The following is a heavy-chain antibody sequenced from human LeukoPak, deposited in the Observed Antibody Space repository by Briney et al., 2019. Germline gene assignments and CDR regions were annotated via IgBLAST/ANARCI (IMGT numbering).Heavy chain of an antibody. J-gene: IGHJ4*02. CDR1: GFTFSSYN. D-gene: IGHD2/OR15-2a*01. CDR3: ARGSPSIHLEG. V-gene: IGHV3-21*01. CDR2: ISSSGSYL. Sequence: NPGGSLRLSCAASGFTFSSYNMNWVRQAPGKGLEWVSSISSSGSYLYYADSVKGRFTISRDNAKNSLYLQMNSLRAEDTAVYYCARGSPSIHLEGWGQGTLVTVSS.